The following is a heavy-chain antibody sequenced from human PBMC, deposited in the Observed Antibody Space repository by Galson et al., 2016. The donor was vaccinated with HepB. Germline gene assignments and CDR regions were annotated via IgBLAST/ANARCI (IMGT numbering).Heavy chain of an antibody. CDR3: ANDNNKWSFAN. V-gene: IGHV3-30*18. Sequence: SLRLSCAASGFSFNADVMHWVRQAPGKGLEWVARISHDGIYKHYADSVKGRFTISRDNSKNTLYVQMDSLRPEDTAVYYCANDNNKWSFANWGQGTLVTVSS. D-gene: IGHD2-8*01. CDR2: ISHDGIYK. CDR1: GFSFNADV. J-gene: IGHJ4*02.